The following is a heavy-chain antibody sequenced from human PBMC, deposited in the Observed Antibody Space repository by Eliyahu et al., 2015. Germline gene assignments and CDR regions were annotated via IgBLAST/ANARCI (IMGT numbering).Heavy chain of an antibody. Sequence: QVQLVQSGAEVKKPGSSVKVSCKASGGPFSXYAISWVRQAPGQGLEWMGRIIPILGXANYAQKFQGRVTITADKSTSTAYMELSSLRSEDTAVYYCAREPMIVVDMGAFDIWGQGTMVTVSS. CDR2: IIPILGXA. D-gene: IGHD3-22*01. CDR1: GGPFSXYA. J-gene: IGHJ3*02. CDR3: AREPMIVVDMGAFDI. V-gene: IGHV1-69*04.